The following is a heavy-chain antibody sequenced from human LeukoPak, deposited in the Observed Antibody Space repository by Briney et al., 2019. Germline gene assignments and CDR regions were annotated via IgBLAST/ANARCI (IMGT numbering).Heavy chain of an antibody. Sequence: MASETLSLTCSVSGASITSASYFWGWIRQPPGRGLEWIGSIYYSGSTCYTPSLKSRVTISVDTSKNQFSLKLSSVTAADTAVYYCARDPVAGRAFDIWGQGTMVTVSS. D-gene: IGHD6-19*01. CDR1: GASITSASYF. V-gene: IGHV4-39*07. CDR3: ARDPVAGRAFDI. CDR2: IYYSGST. J-gene: IGHJ3*02.